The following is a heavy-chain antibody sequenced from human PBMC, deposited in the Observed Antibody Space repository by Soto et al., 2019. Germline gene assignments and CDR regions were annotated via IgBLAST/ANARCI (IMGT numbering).Heavy chain of an antibody. J-gene: IGHJ4*02. CDR2: ISPMVGIA. Sequence: QVQLVQSGAEVKKPGSSVRVSCKASGGTFSTYIISWVRQAPGQGLEWMGRISPMVGIAIYAQKFQGRIAITAYKSTSIAYLEVTSLRNEDTAVYYCARLASGSYDYCGQGTLITVSS. V-gene: IGHV1-69*02. CDR1: GGTFSTYI. D-gene: IGHD1-26*01. CDR3: ARLASGSYDY.